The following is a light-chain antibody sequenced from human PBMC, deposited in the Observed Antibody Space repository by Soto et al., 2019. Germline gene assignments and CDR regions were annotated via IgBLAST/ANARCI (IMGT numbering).Light chain of an antibody. V-gene: IGKV1-33*01. J-gene: IGKJ4*01. CDR3: QPYANLPLT. CDR2: DAS. Sequence: DIQMTQSPSSLSASVGDRVTITCQASHDITIYLNWYQQRPGKAPKLLIYDASNLEAGVPSRFSGSGSGTDFTFTINSLQPEDIATYYCQPYANLPLTFGGGTKVEIK. CDR1: HDITIY.